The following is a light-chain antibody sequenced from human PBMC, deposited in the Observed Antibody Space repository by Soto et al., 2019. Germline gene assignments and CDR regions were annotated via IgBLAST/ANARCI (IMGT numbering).Light chain of an antibody. Sequence: EVVMTQSPATLSVSPGETATLSYRASQSVRTNFAWYQQKPGQAPRLLIYGVSTRAAGIPARFSGSGSGTEFTLTISSLQSEDFAVYYCQQYDNWPPWTFGQGTKVEIK. V-gene: IGKV3-15*01. CDR2: GVS. CDR1: QSVRTN. CDR3: QQYDNWPPWT. J-gene: IGKJ1*01.